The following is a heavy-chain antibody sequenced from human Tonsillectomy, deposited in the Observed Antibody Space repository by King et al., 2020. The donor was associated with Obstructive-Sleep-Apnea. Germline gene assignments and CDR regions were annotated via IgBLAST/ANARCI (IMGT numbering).Heavy chain of an antibody. CDR3: ARLSSILYYFDY. J-gene: IGHJ4*02. V-gene: IGHV4-59*08. D-gene: IGHD2-15*01. Sequence: VQLQESGPGLVKPSETLSLTCTVSGGSISSYYWSWIRQSPGKGLEWIGYIYYTGNTNYNPSLKSRVTISVDTSKNQFSLKLSSVTAADAALYYCARLSSILYYFDYWGPGTLVTVSS. CDR2: IYYTGNT. CDR1: GGSISSYY.